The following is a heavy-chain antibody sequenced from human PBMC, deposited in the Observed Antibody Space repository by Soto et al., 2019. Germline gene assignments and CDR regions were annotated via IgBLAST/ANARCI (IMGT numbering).Heavy chain of an antibody. V-gene: IGHV4-59*08. CDR3: ARHVNHGSGTYYEDY. J-gene: IGHJ4*02. CDR1: GGSISGYY. Sequence: QVQLQESGPGLVKPSETLSLTCTVSGGSISGYYWSWIRQSPGKGLECIGYIYYSGTARYNPSFKSRVTISVDTAKNQFSLKLTSVTAADTAVYCCARHVNHGSGTYYEDYWGQGTLVTVSS. CDR2: IYYSGTA. D-gene: IGHD3-10*01.